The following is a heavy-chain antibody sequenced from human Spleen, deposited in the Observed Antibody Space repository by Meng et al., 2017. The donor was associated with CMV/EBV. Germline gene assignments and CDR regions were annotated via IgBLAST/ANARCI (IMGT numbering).Heavy chain of an antibody. V-gene: IGHV3-74*01. CDR2: INSDGSST. CDR1: GFTFSSYW. CDR3: ARDRTQYYDFWSGYYKYYYYGMDV. J-gene: IGHJ6*02. D-gene: IGHD3-3*01. Sequence: GESLKISCAASGFTFSSYWMHWVRQAPGKGLVWVSRINSDGSSTSYADSVKGRFTISRDNAKNTLYPQMNSLRAEDTAVYYCARDRTQYYDFWSGYYKYYYYGMDVWGQGTTVTVSS.